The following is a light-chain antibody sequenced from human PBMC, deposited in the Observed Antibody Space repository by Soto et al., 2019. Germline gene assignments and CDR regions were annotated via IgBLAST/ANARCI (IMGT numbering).Light chain of an antibody. Sequence: DLQMTQSPSSLSASVGDRVTITCQASQDISNYLNWYQQKPGKAPKLLIYAASSLQSGVPSRFSGSGSGTDFTLTISSLQPEDFATYYCQQSYSTPRYTFGQGTKLEIK. CDR3: QQSYSTPRYT. J-gene: IGKJ2*01. V-gene: IGKV1-39*01. CDR1: QDISNY. CDR2: AAS.